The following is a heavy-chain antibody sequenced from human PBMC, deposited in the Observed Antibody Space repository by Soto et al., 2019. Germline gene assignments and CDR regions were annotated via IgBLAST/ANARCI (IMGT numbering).Heavy chain of an antibody. Sequence: GGSLRLSCTASGFTFSNYAMSWVRQAPGKGLEWVSAITRTDSTYYADSVKGRFTISRDNSRNTLYLQMNSLGAEDAALYYCAKALVGEVGATDYWGQGTLVAVSS. CDR2: ITRTDST. D-gene: IGHD1-26*01. CDR3: AKALVGEVGATDY. CDR1: GFTFSNYA. V-gene: IGHV3-23*01. J-gene: IGHJ4*02.